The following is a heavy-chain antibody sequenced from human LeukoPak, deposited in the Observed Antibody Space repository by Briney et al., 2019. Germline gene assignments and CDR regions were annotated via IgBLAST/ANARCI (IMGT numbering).Heavy chain of an antibody. D-gene: IGHD3-10*01. Sequence: SENLSLTCTVSGGSISSGSYYWSWIRQPAGKGLEWIGRIYTSGGTNYNPSLKSRVTISVDTSKNQFSLKLSSVTAADTAVYYCARLGASYGSGSPTALFDYWGQGTLVTVSS. CDR2: IYTSGGT. V-gene: IGHV4-61*02. CDR1: GGSISSGSYY. J-gene: IGHJ4*02. CDR3: ARLGASYGSGSPTALFDY.